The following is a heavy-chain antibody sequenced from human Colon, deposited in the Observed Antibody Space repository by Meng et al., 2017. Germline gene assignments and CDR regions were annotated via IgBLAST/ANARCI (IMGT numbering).Heavy chain of an antibody. V-gene: IGHV4-4*02. J-gene: IGHJ4*02. CDR1: GASITTRNW. CDR2: VFHTGGT. D-gene: IGHD3-16*01. CDR3: ARGGDWGFDY. Sequence: VHLQGPGPGLVKPSETLSLPCAGSGASITTRNWWNWVRQAPGKGLEWIGDVFHTGGTSYNPSLESRLTISVDRSKNQFYLNLRSVTAADTATYYCARGGDWGFDYWGPGTLVTVSS.